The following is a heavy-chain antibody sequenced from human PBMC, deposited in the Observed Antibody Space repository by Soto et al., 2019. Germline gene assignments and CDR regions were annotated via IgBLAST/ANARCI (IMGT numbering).Heavy chain of an antibody. CDR3: ARLVGTTLDYYSYMDV. Sequence: TETLALTCTVSGGSISRSSYYWGWIRQPPGKGLEWIGNIFYTGGTYYTPSLKSRVTISVDTSKNHVSLKLYSVTAADTAAYYCARLVGTTLDYYSYMDVWGKGTTVTV. J-gene: IGHJ6*03. CDR1: GGSISRSSYY. D-gene: IGHD5-12*01. CDR2: IFYTGGT. V-gene: IGHV4-39*02.